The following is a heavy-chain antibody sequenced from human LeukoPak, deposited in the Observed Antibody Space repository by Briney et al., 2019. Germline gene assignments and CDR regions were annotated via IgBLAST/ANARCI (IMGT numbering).Heavy chain of an antibody. CDR1: GGSISSSSYY. J-gene: IGHJ6*04. CDR3: ARSLSWRIQLWSPLSPDPAPPPLDV. CDR2: IYYSGST. D-gene: IGHD5-18*01. V-gene: IGHV4-39*07. Sequence: PSETLSLTCTVSGGSISSSSYYWGWIRQPPGKGLEWIGSIYYSGSTYYNPSLKSRVTISVDTSKNQFSLKLSSVTAADTAVYYCARSLSWRIQLWSPLSPDPAPPPLDVWGKGTTVTVSS.